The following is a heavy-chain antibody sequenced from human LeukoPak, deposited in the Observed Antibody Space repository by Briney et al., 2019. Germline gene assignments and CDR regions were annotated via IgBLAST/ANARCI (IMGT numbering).Heavy chain of an antibody. CDR3: AKGRAATSYNWFDP. CDR1: GFTFDDYA. J-gene: IGHJ5*02. CDR2: ISWNSGSI. Sequence: GRSLRLSCAASGFTFDDYAMHWVRQAPGKGLEWVSGISWNSGSIGYADSVKGRFTISRDNAKNSLYLQMNSLRAEDTALYYCAKGRAATSYNWFDPWGQGTLVTVSS. D-gene: IGHD6-13*01. V-gene: IGHV3-9*01.